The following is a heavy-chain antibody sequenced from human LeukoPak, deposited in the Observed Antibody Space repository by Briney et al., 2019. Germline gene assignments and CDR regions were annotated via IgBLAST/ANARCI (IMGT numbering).Heavy chain of an antibody. V-gene: IGHV3-48*03. D-gene: IGHD2-15*01. Sequence: GGSLRLSCAASGFTFSSYEMNWVRQAPGKGLEWVSYISSSGSTIYYADSVKGRFTISRDNAKNSLYLQMNSLRAEDTAVYYCARLLAEYCSGGSCYPAEGYGMDVWAKGPRSPSP. CDR2: ISSSGSTI. J-gene: IGHJ6*02. CDR3: ARLLAEYCSGGSCYPAEGYGMDV. CDR1: GFTFSSYE.